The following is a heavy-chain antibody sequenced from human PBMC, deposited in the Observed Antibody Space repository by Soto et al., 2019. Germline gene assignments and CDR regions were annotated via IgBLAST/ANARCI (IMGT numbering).Heavy chain of an antibody. CDR2: IWCDGSNK. D-gene: IGHD1-1*01. Sequence: GGSLRLSCAASGFTFSSYGMHWFRQAPGKGLEWVTAIWCDGSNKYYADSVKGRFTISRDNSKNTLYLQMNSLRAEDTAVYYCARDRGPLNFNDWPHYHYGMYVSGQGTTLPVSS. J-gene: IGHJ6*02. CDR3: ARDRGPLNFNDWPHYHYGMYV. CDR1: GFTFSSYG. V-gene: IGHV3-33*01.